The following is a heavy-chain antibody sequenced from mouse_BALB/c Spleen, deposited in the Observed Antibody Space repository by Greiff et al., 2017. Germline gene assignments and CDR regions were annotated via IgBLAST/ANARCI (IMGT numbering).Heavy chain of an antibody. Sequence: EVQVVESGGGLVKPGGSLKLSCAASGFTFSSYAMSWVRQSPEKRLKWVAEISSGGSYTYYPDTVTGRFTISRDNAKNTLYLEMSSLRSEDTAMYYCARDGYFDVWGAGTTVTVAS. J-gene: IGHJ1*01. CDR1: GFTFSSYA. CDR2: ISSGGSYT. CDR3: ARDGYFDV. V-gene: IGHV5-9-4*01.